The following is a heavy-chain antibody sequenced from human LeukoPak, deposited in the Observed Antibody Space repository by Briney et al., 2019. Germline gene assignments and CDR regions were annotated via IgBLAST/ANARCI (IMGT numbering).Heavy chain of an antibody. J-gene: IGHJ4*02. V-gene: IGHV3-48*03. CDR1: GFTFSSYE. CDR3: ARQWLGETNDY. D-gene: IGHD6-19*01. Sequence: GGSLRLSCAASGFTFSSYEMNWVRQAPGKGLEWVSYISSSGSTIYYADSVKGRFTISRDNAKNSLYLQTNSLRAEDTAVYYCARQWLGETNDYWGQGTLVTVSS. CDR2: ISSSGSTI.